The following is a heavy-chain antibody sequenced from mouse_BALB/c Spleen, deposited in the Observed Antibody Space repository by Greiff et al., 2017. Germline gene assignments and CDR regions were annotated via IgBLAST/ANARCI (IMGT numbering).Heavy chain of an antibody. J-gene: IGHJ1*01. CDR2: INPSSGYT. CDR1: GYTFTSYT. CDR3: ARSTMITTGYFDV. Sequence: VKLMESAAELARPGASVKMSCKASGYTFTSYTMHWVKQRPGQGLEWIGYINPSSGYTEYNQKFKDKTTLTADKSSSTAYLQLSSLTSEDSAVYYCARSTMITTGYFDVWGAGTTVTVSS. V-gene: IGHV1-4*02. D-gene: IGHD2-4*01.